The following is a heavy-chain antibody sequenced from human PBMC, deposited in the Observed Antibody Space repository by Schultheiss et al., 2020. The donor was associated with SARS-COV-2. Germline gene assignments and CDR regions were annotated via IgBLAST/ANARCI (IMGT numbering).Heavy chain of an antibody. CDR3: AQPKAYCGGDCYSHDAFDI. D-gene: IGHD2-21*02. V-gene: IGHV4-59*04. CDR1: GGSFSGYY. Sequence: SQTLSLTCAVYGGSFSGYYWSWIRQPPGKGLEWIGYIYYSGSTYYNPSLKSRVTISVDTSKNQFSLKLSSVTAADTAVYYCAQPKAYCGGDCYSHDAFDIWGQGTMVTVSS. J-gene: IGHJ3*02. CDR2: IYYSGST.